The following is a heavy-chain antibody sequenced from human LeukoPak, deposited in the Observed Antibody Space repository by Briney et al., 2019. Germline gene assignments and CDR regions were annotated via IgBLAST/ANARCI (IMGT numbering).Heavy chain of an antibody. V-gene: IGHV3-30*02. J-gene: IGHJ4*02. CDR1: RFTLRSYG. Sequence: GGSLRLSCTASRFTLRSYGMDWVRQAPGKGLEWVAFIRNDGSNENYADSVKGRFTISRDNSKNTLSLQMNSLRGEDTAVYYCAKTEYSSASPIDYWGQGVLVIVSS. D-gene: IGHD3-22*01. CDR3: AKTEYSSASPIDY. CDR2: IRNDGSNE.